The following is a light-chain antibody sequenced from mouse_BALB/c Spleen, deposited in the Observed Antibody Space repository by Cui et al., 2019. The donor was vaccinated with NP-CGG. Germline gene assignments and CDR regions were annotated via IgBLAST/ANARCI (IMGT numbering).Light chain of an antibody. CDR1: TGAVTTSNY. V-gene: IGLV1*01. Sequence: QAVVTQESALTTSPGEKVTFTCRSNTGAVTTSNYANWVQEKPDHLFTGLIGGTNNRAPGVPARFSGSLIGDKAALTIPGAQTEDEAIYFCALWYSNHWVFGGGTKLTVL. CDR3: ALWYSNHWV. J-gene: IGLJ1*01. CDR2: GTN.